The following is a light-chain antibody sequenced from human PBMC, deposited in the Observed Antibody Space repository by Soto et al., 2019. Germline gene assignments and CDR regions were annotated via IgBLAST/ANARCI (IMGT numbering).Light chain of an antibody. V-gene: IGKV1-12*01. Sequence: DIQMTQSPSSVSASVGDRVTITCRASQAISSWLAWYQQKPGKAPNLLIYAASTLQSGVPSRFSSSGSGTEFILTISSLQPEDFAAYYCQQANSFLLTFGGGTKVEIK. J-gene: IGKJ4*01. CDR2: AAS. CDR1: QAISSW. CDR3: QQANSFLLT.